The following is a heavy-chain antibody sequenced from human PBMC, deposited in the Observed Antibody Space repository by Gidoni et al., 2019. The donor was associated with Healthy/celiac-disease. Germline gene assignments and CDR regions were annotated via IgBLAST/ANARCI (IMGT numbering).Heavy chain of an antibody. V-gene: IGHV3-15*07. D-gene: IGHD6-19*01. Sequence: EVQLVESGGGLVKPGGSLRLSCAASGFTFSNAWMNWVRQAPGKGLEWVGRIKSKTDGGTTDYAAPVKGRFTISRDDSKNTLYLQMNSLKTEDTAVYYCTTDLAQWLDYYFDYWGQGTLVTVSS. CDR2: IKSKTDGGTT. CDR1: GFTFSNAW. J-gene: IGHJ4*02. CDR3: TTDLAQWLDYYFDY.